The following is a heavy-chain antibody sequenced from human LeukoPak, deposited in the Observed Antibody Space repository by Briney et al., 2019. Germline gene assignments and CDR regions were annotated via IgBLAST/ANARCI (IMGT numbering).Heavy chain of an antibody. CDR1: GFSLSTSVVG. Sequence: SGPTQLPPTQTLTLTCTFSGFSLSTSVVGVGWIRQPPGKALEWLALIYGEDDKRYSPSLMSRLTITTDPSKNQVVLTLTNMDPVDTATYYCAHSPGDDRAFLDDWGQGILVTVSS. J-gene: IGHJ4*02. CDR2: IYGEDDK. D-gene: IGHD5-12*01. CDR3: AHSPGDDRAFLDD. V-gene: IGHV2-5*02.